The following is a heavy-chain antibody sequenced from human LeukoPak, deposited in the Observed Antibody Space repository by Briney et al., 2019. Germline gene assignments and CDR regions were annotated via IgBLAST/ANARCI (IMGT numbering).Heavy chain of an antibody. J-gene: IGHJ3*01. CDR2: IKRDGSEK. Sequence: GGSLRLSCAASGFTLSSYWMSWVRQAPGKGPEWVANIKRDGSEKYYVDSVRGRFTISRDNAKNSLYLQMNSLRAEDTAGYYCARAPLGRYCSGGSCYSSSGAVDFWGQGTMVTVSS. D-gene: IGHD2-15*01. CDR3: ARAPLGRYCSGGSCYSSSGAVDF. V-gene: IGHV3-7*01. CDR1: GFTLSSYW.